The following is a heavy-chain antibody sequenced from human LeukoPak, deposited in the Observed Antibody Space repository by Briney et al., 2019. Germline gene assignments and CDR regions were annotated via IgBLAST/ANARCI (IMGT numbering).Heavy chain of an antibody. D-gene: IGHD1-1*01. J-gene: IGHJ4*02. CDR3: ARDHWQTPSYFDY. Sequence: ASVKVSCKASGYRFINYGISWVRQAPGQGLEWMGWISVYNANTNYAQKLQGRVTMTTDTSTSTAYMELRSLRPVDTAVYYCARDHWQTPSYFDYWGQGTLVTVSS. CDR2: ISVYNANT. V-gene: IGHV1-18*01. CDR1: GYRFINYG.